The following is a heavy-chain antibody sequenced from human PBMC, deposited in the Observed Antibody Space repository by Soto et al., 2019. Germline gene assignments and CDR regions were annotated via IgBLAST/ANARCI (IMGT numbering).Heavy chain of an antibody. V-gene: IGHV3-33*01. Sequence: QVQLVESGGGVVQPGKSLRLSCAASGFSFSNYAMHWVRQAPGKGLEWVAVIWYDGSNKYYADSVKGRFTISKDNSQTTVYLQMSSLGAEDTAVYYCTRDPYGGSRYYFDSWGQGTLVTVSS. CDR3: TRDPYGGSRYYFDS. CDR2: IWYDGSNK. J-gene: IGHJ4*02. D-gene: IGHD1-26*01. CDR1: GFSFSNYA.